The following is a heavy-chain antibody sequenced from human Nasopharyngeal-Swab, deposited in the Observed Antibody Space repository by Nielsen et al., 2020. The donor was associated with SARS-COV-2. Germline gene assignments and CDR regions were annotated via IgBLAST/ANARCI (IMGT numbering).Heavy chain of an antibody. Sequence: GESLKISCAASGFTFSSYAMTWVRQAPGKGLEWVSGISGSGDSTYCADSVKGRFTISRDNSKNTLYLQMNSQRVEDTAVYYCAKSGSGSHYSSSDYWGQGTLLIVSS. V-gene: IGHV3-23*01. D-gene: IGHD1-26*01. CDR3: AKSGSGSHYSSSDY. CDR1: GFTFSSYA. J-gene: IGHJ4*02. CDR2: ISGSGDST.